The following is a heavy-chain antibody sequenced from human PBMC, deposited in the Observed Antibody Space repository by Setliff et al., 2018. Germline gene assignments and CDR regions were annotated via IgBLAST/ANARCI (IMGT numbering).Heavy chain of an antibody. J-gene: IGHJ1*01. V-gene: IGHV4-4*07. Sequence: PSETLSLTCSVSGVSVSDYYWSWIRQPAGGGLEYIGRIYTSGATNYSPSVRGRVTISVDHLKSQVSLNLKSVTAADTAVYFCAGATGVTYTWYFEHWGQGSLVTVSS. CDR3: AGATGVTYTWYFEH. CDR1: GVSVSDYY. D-gene: IGHD2-21*02. CDR2: IYTSGAT.